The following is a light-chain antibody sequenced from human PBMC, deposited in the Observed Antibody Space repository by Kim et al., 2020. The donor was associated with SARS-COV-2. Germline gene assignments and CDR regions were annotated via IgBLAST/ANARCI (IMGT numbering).Light chain of an antibody. CDR3: QAWDISTAV. Sequence: SYELTQPPSVSASAGQTANIPCSGDKLGNKYVCWYQQKPGRAPVLVIYKDNQRPSGIPDRFSGSNSGDTATLTISGAQTMDEADYYCQAWDISTAVFGGGTQLIVL. V-gene: IGLV3-1*01. J-gene: IGLJ3*02. CDR2: KDN. CDR1: KLGNKY.